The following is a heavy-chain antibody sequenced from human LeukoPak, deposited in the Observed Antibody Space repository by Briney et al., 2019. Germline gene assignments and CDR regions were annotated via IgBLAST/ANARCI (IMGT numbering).Heavy chain of an antibody. V-gene: IGHV1-69*01. CDR1: GFTFSSFA. Sequence: GSSVKVSCKASGFTFSSFALNWVRQAPGQGLEWMGVIMPVVGSKNYAQKFQVRVTITADDSTNTAYMELNSLRSEDTGVYYCARVMVVAGNGVYFLYWGQGTLVTVSS. D-gene: IGHD2-15*01. J-gene: IGHJ1*01. CDR2: IMPVVGSK. CDR3: ARVMVVAGNGVYFLY.